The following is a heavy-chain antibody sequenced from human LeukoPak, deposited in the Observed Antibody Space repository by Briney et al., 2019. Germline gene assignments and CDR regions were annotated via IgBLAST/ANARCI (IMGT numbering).Heavy chain of an antibody. D-gene: IGHD3-10*01. V-gene: IGHV3-48*01. J-gene: IGHJ5*01. CDR3: ARAGFTFSDYFGSFFDS. CDR1: RFTFSSYS. Sequence: PGGSLRLSCAASRFTFSSYSMNWVRQAPGKGLEWVSYISSSSSTIYYADSVKGRFTISRDNAKNSLYLQMNSLRAEDTAVYYCARAGFTFSDYFGSFFDSWGQGTLVTVSS. CDR2: ISSSSSTI.